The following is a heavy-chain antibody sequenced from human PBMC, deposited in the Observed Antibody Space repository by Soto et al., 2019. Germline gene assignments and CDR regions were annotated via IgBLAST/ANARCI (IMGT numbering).Heavy chain of an antibody. CDR3: AREYSYGSGPWA. J-gene: IGHJ5*02. V-gene: IGHV1-18*01. D-gene: IGHD3-10*01. CDR1: GGTFSRYA. Sequence: ASVKVSCKDSGGTFSRYAISWVRHAPGQGLEWMGWISAYNGNTNYAQKLQGRVTMTTDTSTSTAYMELRSLRSDDTAVYYCAREYSYGSGPWAWAQGTLCPASS. CDR2: ISAYNGNT.